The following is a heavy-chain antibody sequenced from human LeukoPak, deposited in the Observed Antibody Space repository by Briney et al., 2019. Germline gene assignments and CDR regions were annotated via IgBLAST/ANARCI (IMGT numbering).Heavy chain of an antibody. CDR2: ISNSGDTI. V-gene: IGHV3-48*03. CDR1: GFIFNTYE. D-gene: IGHD1-26*01. CDR3: AGGPQYTGSFPC. Sequence: GGSLRLSCAASGFIFNTYEMTWVRQAPGMGLEWLSYISNSGDTIKYADSVKGRFTISRDSAENALYLQMNNLGADDTAVYYCAGGPQYTGSFPCWGQGTLVAVSS. J-gene: IGHJ4*02.